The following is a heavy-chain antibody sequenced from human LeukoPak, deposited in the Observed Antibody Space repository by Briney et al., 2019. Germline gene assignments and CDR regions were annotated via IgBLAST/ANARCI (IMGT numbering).Heavy chain of an antibody. CDR1: GFTFSTYA. V-gene: IGHV3-23*01. J-gene: IGHJ6*03. D-gene: IGHD1-26*01. Sequence: PGGSLRLSCAASGFTFSTYAMSCVRQAPGKGLEWVSTISGSGNRTYYADSVKGRFTISRNNSKNTLYLQMNSLRAEDTAVYYCARDRYSGSYYGFWYYYYYMDVWGKGTTVTVSS. CDR2: ISGSGNRT. CDR3: ARDRYSGSYYGFWYYYYYMDV.